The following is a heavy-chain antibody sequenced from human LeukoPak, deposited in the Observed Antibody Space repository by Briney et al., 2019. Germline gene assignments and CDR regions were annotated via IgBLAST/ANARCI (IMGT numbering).Heavy chain of an antibody. CDR1: GFTFSSYS. Sequence: SGGSLRLSCAASGFTFSSYSMNWVRQAPGKGLEWVSAISGSGGSTYYADSVKGRFTISRDNSKNTLYLQMNSLRAEDTAVYYCAKRSYGSGSYYNNPPYYFDYWGQGTLVTVSS. D-gene: IGHD3-10*01. V-gene: IGHV3-23*01. J-gene: IGHJ4*02. CDR3: AKRSYGSGSYYNNPPYYFDY. CDR2: ISGSGGST.